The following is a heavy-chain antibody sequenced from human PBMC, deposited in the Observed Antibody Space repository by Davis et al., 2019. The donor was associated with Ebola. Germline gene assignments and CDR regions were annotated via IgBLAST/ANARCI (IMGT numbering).Heavy chain of an antibody. CDR2: IKQDGTEK. Sequence: GESLKISCAASGFTFSNYWMTWVRQAPGKGLVWVANIKQDGTEKYHVDSVKGRFTISRDNSKNTLYLQMSSLRAEDTAVYYCVKARYWGQGTLVTVSS. CDR3: VKARY. CDR1: GFTFSNYW. V-gene: IGHV3-7*01. J-gene: IGHJ4*02.